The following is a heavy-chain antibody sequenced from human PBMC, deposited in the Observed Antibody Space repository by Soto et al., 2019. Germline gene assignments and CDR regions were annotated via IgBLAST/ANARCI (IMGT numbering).Heavy chain of an antibody. Sequence: LSLTCTVSGGSITSYYWTWIRQPPGQGLEWIGYISDIGSTSYNPSLTSRVTMLVDTSKKQFSLKLSSVTEADSAVYFCARSIPDSRGGGMDVWGQGATVTVSS. J-gene: IGHJ6*02. V-gene: IGHV4-59*01. CDR2: ISDIGST. CDR3: ARSIPDSRGGGMDV. D-gene: IGHD3-10*01. CDR1: GGSITSYY.